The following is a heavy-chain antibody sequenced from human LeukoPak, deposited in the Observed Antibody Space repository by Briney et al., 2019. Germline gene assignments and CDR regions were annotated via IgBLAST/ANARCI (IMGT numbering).Heavy chain of an antibody. V-gene: IGHV3-48*04. CDR3: ARHGGDYEDYFDY. Sequence: PGGSLKLSCAASGFTFSSYAMSWVRQAPGKGLEWVSCISSSGTTIYYTDSVKGRFTISRDNAKNSLSLQINSLRAEDTAIYYCARHGGDYEDYFDYWGQGTLVTVSS. CDR2: ISSSGTTI. D-gene: IGHD3-22*01. J-gene: IGHJ4*02. CDR1: GFTFSSYA.